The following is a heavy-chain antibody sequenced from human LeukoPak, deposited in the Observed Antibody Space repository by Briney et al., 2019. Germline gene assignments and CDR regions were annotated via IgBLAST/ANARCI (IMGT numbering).Heavy chain of an antibody. J-gene: IGHJ4*02. Sequence: KRGESLQISCKGSGSSFTSYWIGWVRQLPGKGLEWMGIIYPGDSDTRYSPSFQGQVTISADKSISTAYLQWSSLKASDTAMYYCARALAVAGPGGGFDYWGQGTLVTVSS. CDR2: IYPGDSDT. CDR1: GSSFTSYW. CDR3: ARALAVAGPGGGFDY. D-gene: IGHD6-19*01. V-gene: IGHV5-51*01.